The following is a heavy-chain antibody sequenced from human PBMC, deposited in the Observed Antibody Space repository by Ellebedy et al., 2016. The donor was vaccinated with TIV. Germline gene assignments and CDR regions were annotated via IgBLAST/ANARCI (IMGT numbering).Heavy chain of an antibody. CDR1: GASFSGSY. J-gene: IGHJ4*02. CDR3: ATAVRDDWSLSL. V-gene: IGHV4-34*01. Sequence: MPSETLSLTCGVSGASFSGSYWSYIRQTPGKGLEWIGEISLSGSPNYNPSLRGPVTMSLDTSNNHFSLNLTSVTAADTAVYYCATAVRDDWSLSLWGQGTQVTVSS. D-gene: IGHD3-9*01. CDR2: ISLSGSP.